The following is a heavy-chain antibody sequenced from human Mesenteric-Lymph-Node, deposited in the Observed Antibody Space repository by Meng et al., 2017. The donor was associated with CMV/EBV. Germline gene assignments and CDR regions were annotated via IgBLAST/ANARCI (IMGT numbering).Heavy chain of an antibody. CDR2: IHHSGNT. D-gene: IGHD6-13*01. Sequence: CTVSGGSVSSSNWWTWVRQPPGKGLEWIGEIHHSGNTHYNSSLKSRVTMSVDKSKNQFSLKLISVTAADTAVYYCARDPGIGASGDYWGQGILVTVSS. J-gene: IGHJ4*02. CDR3: ARDPGIGASGDY. CDR1: GGSVSSSNW. V-gene: IGHV4-4*02.